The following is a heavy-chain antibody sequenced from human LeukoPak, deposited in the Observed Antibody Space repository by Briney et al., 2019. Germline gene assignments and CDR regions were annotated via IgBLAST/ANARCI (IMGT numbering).Heavy chain of an antibody. CDR3: ARDWSGKNAFDI. D-gene: IGHD3-10*01. CDR2: IYYSGST. Sequence: SETLSLTCTVSGGSINNFYWTWIRQPPGKGLEWIGYIYYSGSTNYNPSLKSRVTISVDTSKNQFSLKLSSVTAADTVVYYCARDWSGKNAFDIWGQGTMVTVSS. V-gene: IGHV4-59*01. CDR1: GGSINNFY. J-gene: IGHJ3*02.